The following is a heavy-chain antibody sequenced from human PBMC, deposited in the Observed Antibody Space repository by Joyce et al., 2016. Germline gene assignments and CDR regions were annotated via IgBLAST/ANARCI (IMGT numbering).Heavy chain of an antibody. Sequence: QVQLVQSGAEVKKPGASVKVSCKASGYTFISYGITWVRQAPGQGLEWMGWISANNGNTNYAQKLQGRVTMTTDTSTTTAYMELRSLGSDDTAVYYCARRDSSGLYVDAFDIWGQGTMVTVSS. D-gene: IGHD6-19*01. CDR1: GYTFISYG. J-gene: IGHJ3*02. V-gene: IGHV1-18*01. CDR3: ARRDSSGLYVDAFDI. CDR2: ISANNGNT.